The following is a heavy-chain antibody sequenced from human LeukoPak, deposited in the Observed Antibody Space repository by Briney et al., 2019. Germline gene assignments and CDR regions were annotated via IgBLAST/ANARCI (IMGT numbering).Heavy chain of an antibody. Sequence: GESLKISCKGPGNSFTSYWIGWVRQMPGKGLEWMGIIYPGDSDTRYSPSFQGQVTFSADRSTSTAYLQWSSLKASDTAMYYCARLGGVLAPFDPWGQGTLVTVSS. J-gene: IGHJ5*02. V-gene: IGHV5-51*01. D-gene: IGHD3-10*01. CDR1: GNSFTSYW. CDR3: ARLGGVLAPFDP. CDR2: IYPGDSDT.